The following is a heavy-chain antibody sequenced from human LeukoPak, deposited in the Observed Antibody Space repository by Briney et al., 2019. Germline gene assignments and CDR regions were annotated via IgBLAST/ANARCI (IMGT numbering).Heavy chain of an antibody. Sequence: ASVKVSCKASGYTFTSYYMHWVRQAPGQGLEWMGWISAYNGNTNYAQKLQGRGTMTTDTSTSTAYMELRSLRSDDTAVYYCARSSPHYYYDSSGYFHYWGQGTLVTVSS. J-gene: IGHJ4*02. D-gene: IGHD3-22*01. CDR3: ARSSPHYYYDSSGYFHY. CDR2: ISAYNGNT. V-gene: IGHV1-18*04. CDR1: GYTFTSYY.